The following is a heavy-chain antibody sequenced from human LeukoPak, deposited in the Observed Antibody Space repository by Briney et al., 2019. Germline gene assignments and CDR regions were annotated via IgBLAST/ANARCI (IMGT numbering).Heavy chain of an antibody. Sequence: SETLSLTCTVSGGSISTYYWTWTRQPPGKGLEWIGYIYYSGSTNYNPSLKSRVTISVDTSKNQVSLKLSSVTAADTAVYYCARVGRDGYNDYLDYWGQGTLVTVSS. CDR3: ARVGRDGYNDYLDY. CDR1: GGSISTYY. V-gene: IGHV4-59*01. D-gene: IGHD5-24*01. J-gene: IGHJ4*02. CDR2: IYYSGST.